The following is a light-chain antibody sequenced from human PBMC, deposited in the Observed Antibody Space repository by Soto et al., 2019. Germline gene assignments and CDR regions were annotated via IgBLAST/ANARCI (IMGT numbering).Light chain of an antibody. V-gene: IGKV1-5*01. CDR1: QSISSW. Sequence: DIQMTQSPSTLSASVGDRVTITCRASQSISSWLAWYQQKPGKAPKLLIYDASSLESGVPSRFSGSGSGTEFTLTISSLQPDEFATYYCQQYKSYSPWTFGQGTKVDIK. CDR3: QQYKSYSPWT. CDR2: DAS. J-gene: IGKJ1*01.